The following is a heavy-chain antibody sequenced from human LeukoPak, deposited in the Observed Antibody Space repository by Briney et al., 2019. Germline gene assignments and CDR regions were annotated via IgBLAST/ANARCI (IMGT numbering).Heavy chain of an antibody. J-gene: IGHJ3*02. V-gene: IGHV3-74*01. CDR1: GFTFSSYW. Sequence: QPGGSLRLSCAASGFTFSSYWMHWVRQAPGKGLVWVSRINSDGSSTSYADSVKGRFTISRDNAKNTLYLQMNSLRAEDTAVYYCASYSSSSRVFSFDIWGQGTMVTVSS. CDR3: ASYSSSSRVFSFDI. CDR2: INSDGSST. D-gene: IGHD6-6*01.